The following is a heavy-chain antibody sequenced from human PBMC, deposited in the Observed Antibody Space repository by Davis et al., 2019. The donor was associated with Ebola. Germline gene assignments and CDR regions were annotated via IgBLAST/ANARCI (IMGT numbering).Heavy chain of an antibody. J-gene: IGHJ6*02. D-gene: IGHD2-2*01. V-gene: IGHV3-73*01. CDR1: GFTFSSYG. CDR3: QTVVVPAADAATNYYYYGMDV. Sequence: GGSLRLSCAASGFTFSSYGMHWVRQASGKGLEWVGRIKSKANSYATAYALSVKGSSTISRDDSKNTAYLQMNSLKTEDTAVYYCQTVVVPAADAATNYYYYGMDVWGQGTTVTVSS. CDR2: IKSKANSYAT.